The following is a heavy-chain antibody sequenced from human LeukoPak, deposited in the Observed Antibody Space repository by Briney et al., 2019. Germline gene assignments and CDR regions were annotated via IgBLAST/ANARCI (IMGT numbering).Heavy chain of an antibody. D-gene: IGHD6-13*01. Sequence: SGPTLVNPTQTLTLTCTFSGFSLSTSGVGVGWIRQPPGKALEWLALIYWDDDKRYSPSLKSRLTITKDTSKNQVVLTMTNMEPVDTATYYCVHRTAAGLKNWFDPWGQGTLVTVSS. V-gene: IGHV2-5*02. CDR3: VHRTAAGLKNWFDP. J-gene: IGHJ5*02. CDR2: IYWDDDK. CDR1: GFSLSTSGVG.